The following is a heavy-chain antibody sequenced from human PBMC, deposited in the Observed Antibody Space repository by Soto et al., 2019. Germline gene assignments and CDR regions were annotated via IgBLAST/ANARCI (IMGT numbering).Heavy chain of an antibody. V-gene: IGHV4-34*01. J-gene: IGHJ5*02. CDR1: GGSFSGYY. D-gene: IGHD2-2*01. CDR2: INHSGST. CDR3: ARVVGVPAAINWFDP. Sequence: NPSETLSLTCAVYGGSFSGYYWSWIRQPPGKGLEWIGEINHSGSTNYNPSLKSRVTISVDTPKNQFSLKLSSVTAADTAVYYCARVVGVPAAINWFDPWGQGTLVT.